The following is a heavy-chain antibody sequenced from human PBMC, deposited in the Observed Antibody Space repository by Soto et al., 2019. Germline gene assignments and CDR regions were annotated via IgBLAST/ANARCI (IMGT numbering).Heavy chain of an antibody. V-gene: IGHV3-64D*06. D-gene: IGHD1-20*01. CDR1: GFTFSRNA. CDR3: VKQYNWQYEY. J-gene: IGHJ4*02. Sequence: EVQLVESGGGLVQPGGSLRLSCSASGFTFSRNAMHWVRQAPGKRLEYVSAISSNGGSTYYADSVKGRFTISRDNSKNTLYLQTSILRTEDTAVYYCVKQYNWQYEYWGQGTLVTVSS. CDR2: ISSNGGST.